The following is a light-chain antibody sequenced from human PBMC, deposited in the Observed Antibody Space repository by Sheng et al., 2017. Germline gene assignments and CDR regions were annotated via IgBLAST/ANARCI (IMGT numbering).Light chain of an antibody. Sequence: QLTQSPSSLSASVGDRVIITCRASQGISTYLAWYQQKPEKAPNLLIYAASTLQSGVPSRFSGSGSGTDFTLTISSLQPEDFATYYCQQVTIYPYTFGQGTXLEIK. CDR1: QGISTY. CDR2: AAS. V-gene: IGKV1-9*01. J-gene: IGKJ2*01. CDR3: QQVTIYPYT.